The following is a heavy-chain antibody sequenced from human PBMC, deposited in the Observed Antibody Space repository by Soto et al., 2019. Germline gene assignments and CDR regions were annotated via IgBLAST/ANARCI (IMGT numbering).Heavy chain of an antibody. D-gene: IGHD3-3*01. Sequence: GASVKVSCKASGYTFTSYYMHWVRQAPGQGLEWMGIISPSGGSTSYAQKFQGRVTMTRDTSTSTVYMELSSLRSEDTAVYYCARENRVYDFWSGYSYFQHWGQGTLVTVSS. CDR1: GYTFTSYY. J-gene: IGHJ1*01. V-gene: IGHV1-46*01. CDR2: ISPSGGST. CDR3: ARENRVYDFWSGYSYFQH.